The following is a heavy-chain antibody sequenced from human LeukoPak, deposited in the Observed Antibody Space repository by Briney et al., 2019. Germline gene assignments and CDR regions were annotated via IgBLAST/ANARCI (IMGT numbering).Heavy chain of an antibody. CDR1: GGSISSYY. CDR3: ARASATLSYYYYYYMDV. D-gene: IGHD2-15*01. V-gene: IGHV4-4*09. J-gene: IGHJ6*03. CDR2: IYTSGST. Sequence: SETLSLTCTVSGGSISSYYWSWVRQPPGKGLEWVGYIYTSGSTNYNPSLQSRVTISVDPSKHQFSLKLSSVPTAATPVYYCARASATLSYYYYYYMDVWGKGTTVTVSS.